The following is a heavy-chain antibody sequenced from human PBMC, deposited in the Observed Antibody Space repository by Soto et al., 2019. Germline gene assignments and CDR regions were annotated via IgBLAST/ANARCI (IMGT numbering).Heavy chain of an antibody. CDR3: AREGRIVGAPYFDY. CDR1: CGSISSYS. J-gene: IGHJ4*02. Sequence: LSLTCSVSCGSISSYSWSWIRQPPGKGLEWIGYIYYSGSTNYNPSLKSRVTISVDTSKNQFSLKLSSVTAADTAVYYCAREGRIVGAPYFDYWGQGTLVTVSS. CDR2: IYYSGST. V-gene: IGHV4-59*01. D-gene: IGHD1-26*01.